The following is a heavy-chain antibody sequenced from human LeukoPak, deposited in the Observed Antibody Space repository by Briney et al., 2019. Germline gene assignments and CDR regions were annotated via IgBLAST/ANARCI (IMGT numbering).Heavy chain of an antibody. D-gene: IGHD6-13*01. V-gene: IGHV3-9*01. Sequence: GRSLRLSCAASGFTFDDYAMHWVRQAPGKVLEWVSGISWNSGSIGYADSVKGRFTISRDNAKNSLYLQMNSLRAEDTALYYCAKDSGSSWTYYFDYWGQGTLVTVSS. CDR1: GFTFDDYA. CDR3: AKDSGSSWTYYFDY. J-gene: IGHJ4*02. CDR2: ISWNSGSI.